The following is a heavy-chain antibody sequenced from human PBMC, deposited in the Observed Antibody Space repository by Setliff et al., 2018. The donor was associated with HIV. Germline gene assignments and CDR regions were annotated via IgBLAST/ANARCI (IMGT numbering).Heavy chain of an antibody. J-gene: IGHJ6*03. CDR1: GFTFSSYC. V-gene: IGHV3-21*01. CDR2: ISYGSTYI. Sequence: LRLSCVASGFTFSSYCMDWFRQAPGKGLEWVSSISYGSTYIYQSDSVRGRFTISRDDAKKSLYLQMNSLGAEDTAVYHCARSGGIGNYHWDVWGKGTTVTVSS. D-gene: IGHD3-16*01. CDR3: ARSGGIGNYHWDV.